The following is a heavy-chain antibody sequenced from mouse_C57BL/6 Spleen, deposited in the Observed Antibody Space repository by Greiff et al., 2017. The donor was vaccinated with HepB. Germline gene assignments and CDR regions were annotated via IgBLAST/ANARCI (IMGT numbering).Heavy chain of an antibody. CDR3: TRCILYDGYYVEDY. CDR1: GYTFTDYE. CDR2: IDPETGGT. Sequence: QVQLQQSGAELVRPGASVTLSCKASGYTFTDYEMHWVQQTPVHGLEWIGAIDPETGGTAYTQKFKGKAILTADKSSSTAYMELRSLTSEDSAVYYCTRCILYDGYYVEDYWGQGTTLTVSS. J-gene: IGHJ2*01. V-gene: IGHV1-15*01. D-gene: IGHD2-3*01.